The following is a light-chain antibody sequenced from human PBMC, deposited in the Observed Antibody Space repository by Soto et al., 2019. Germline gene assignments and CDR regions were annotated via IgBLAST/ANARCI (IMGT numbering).Light chain of an antibody. V-gene: IGLV2-18*02. CDR3: CSYKGSHTWV. CDR1: SSDVDSYNR. CDR2: EVS. J-gene: IGLJ1*01. Sequence: QSLLTQPRSVSGSPGQSVTISCTGISSDVDSYNRVSWYQQPPGTAPKLMIYEVSNRPSGVPDRFSGSRSVNTASLTISGLQAEDEADYYCCSYKGSHTWVFGTGTKVTVL.